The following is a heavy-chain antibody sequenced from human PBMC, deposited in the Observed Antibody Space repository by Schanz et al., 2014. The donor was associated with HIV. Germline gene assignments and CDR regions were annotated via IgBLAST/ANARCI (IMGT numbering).Heavy chain of an antibody. CDR1: GFTFSDYY. D-gene: IGHD3-3*01. J-gene: IGHJ2*01. V-gene: IGHV3-23*04. CDR3: STSGYYPPDL. CDR2: VSRSGANT. Sequence: EVQMVESGGRLVRPGGSLRLSCAVSGFTFSDYYMGWLRQAPGKGLEWLAGVSRSGANTYYADSVKGRFTISRDNSENTLFLQVNSLRAEDTAVYYCSTSGYYPPDLWGRGTLVTVSS.